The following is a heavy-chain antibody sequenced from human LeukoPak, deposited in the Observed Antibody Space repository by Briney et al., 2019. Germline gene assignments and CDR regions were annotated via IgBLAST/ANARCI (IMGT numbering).Heavy chain of an antibody. CDR3: ATTGNDYVWGTQFDY. Sequence: GGSLRLSCAASGFTFSSYGMHWVRQAPGKGLEWVAFIRYDGSNKYYADSVKGRFTISRDNAKNSLYLQMNSLRAEDTAVYYCATTGNDYVWGTQFDYWGQGTPVTVSS. D-gene: IGHD3-16*01. V-gene: IGHV3-30*02. CDR2: IRYDGSNK. J-gene: IGHJ4*02. CDR1: GFTFSSYG.